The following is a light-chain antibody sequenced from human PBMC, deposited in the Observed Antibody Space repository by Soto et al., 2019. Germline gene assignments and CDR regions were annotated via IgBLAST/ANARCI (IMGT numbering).Light chain of an antibody. CDR3: QQVYT. CDR2: GAS. CDR1: QSGSSSY. Sequence: EMVLTRSPGTLSFSPRERATLSCSASQSGSSSYLAWYQQKPGQAPRLHIYGASSRDTGIPDRFIGIGSGTDLTLTVCRLAREDVAVYYCQQVYTFGQGTKLEIK. J-gene: IGKJ2*01. V-gene: IGKV3-20*01.